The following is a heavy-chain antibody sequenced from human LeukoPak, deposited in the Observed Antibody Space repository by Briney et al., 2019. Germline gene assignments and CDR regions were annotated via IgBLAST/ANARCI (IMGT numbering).Heavy chain of an antibody. D-gene: IGHD5-18*01. CDR2: IDPNSGDT. V-gene: IGHV1-2*02. CDR1: GYTFTGYY. CDR3: ARDRSPAPGRSYGRGHFDY. J-gene: IGHJ4*02. Sequence: ASVKVSCKASGYTFTGYYMHWVRQAPGQGLEWMGWIDPNSGDTNYAQKFQGRVTMTRDTSINTAYMELSRLRSDDTAVYYCARDRSPAPGRSYGRGHFDYWGQGTLVTVSS.